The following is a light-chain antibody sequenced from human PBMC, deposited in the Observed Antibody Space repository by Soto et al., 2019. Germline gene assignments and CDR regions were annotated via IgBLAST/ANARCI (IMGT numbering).Light chain of an antibody. CDR1: QTISSW. CDR2: DAS. J-gene: IGKJ2*01. V-gene: IGKV1-5*01. Sequence: IQMTQSPSTLSAVVGDRVTITCRASQTISSWLAWYQQKPGKAPKLLIYDASSLESGASSRFSGSGSGTEFTLTISSLRPDDFASYYCQQYSSYPYTFGQGTKLEIK. CDR3: QQYSSYPYT.